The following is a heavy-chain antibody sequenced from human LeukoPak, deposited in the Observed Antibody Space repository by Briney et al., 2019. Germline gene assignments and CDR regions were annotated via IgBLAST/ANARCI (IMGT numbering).Heavy chain of an antibody. J-gene: IGHJ4*02. CDR1: GFTLSSNY. V-gene: IGHV3-66*01. CDR3: ARGELGELNFDY. CDR2: INSGGST. D-gene: IGHD1-26*01. Sequence: GSRRLSWAAAGFTLSSNYISWVRQAPGELLGWGWVINSGGSTYYTDSVKGRFTITRDNSKNTMYLQMNSVRDEDTAVYYCARGELGELNFDYWGQGTLVTVSS.